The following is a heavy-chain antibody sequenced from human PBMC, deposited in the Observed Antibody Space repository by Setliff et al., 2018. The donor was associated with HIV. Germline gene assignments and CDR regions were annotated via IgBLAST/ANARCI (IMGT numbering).Heavy chain of an antibody. J-gene: IGHJ4*02. Sequence: PSETLSLTCAVYGGSFSDYYWTWIRQPPGKGLEWIGEVTHSGRTNYNPSLESRVTTSVDTSKKQFSLRLTSVTAADTAVYYCARGVRDNSGWSSYYFDYWGQGTLVTVSS. CDR1: GGSFSDYY. V-gene: IGHV4-34*01. D-gene: IGHD6-19*01. CDR3: ARGVRDNSGWSSYYFDY. CDR2: VTHSGRT.